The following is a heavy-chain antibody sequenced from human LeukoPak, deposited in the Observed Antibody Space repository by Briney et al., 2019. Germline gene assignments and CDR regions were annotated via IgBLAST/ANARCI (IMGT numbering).Heavy chain of an antibody. D-gene: IGHD3-22*01. J-gene: IGHJ4*02. CDR1: GFTFSSYS. Sequence: GGSLRLSCAASGFTFSSYSMNWVRQAPGKGLEWVSSISSSSSYIYYADSVKGRFTISRDNAKNSLYLQMNRLRAEDTAVYYCARGITMIVVVTAFDYWGQGTLVTVSS. CDR2: ISSSSSYI. V-gene: IGHV3-21*01. CDR3: ARGITMIVVVTAFDY.